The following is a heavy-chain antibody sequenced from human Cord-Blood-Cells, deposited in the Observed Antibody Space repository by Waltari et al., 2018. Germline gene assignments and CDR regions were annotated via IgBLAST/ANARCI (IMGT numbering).Heavy chain of an antibody. D-gene: IGHD2-2*01. CDR3: ARGRGYCSSTSCHWDAFDI. CDR1: GGTFSSYA. CDR2: IIPILGTA. Sequence: QVQLVQSGAEVKKPGSSVKVSCKASGGTFSSYAISWVRQAPGQGLEWMGGIIPILGTANYAQKFQGRVTITADESTSTAYMEVSSLRSEDTAVYYCARGRGYCSSTSCHWDAFDIWGQGTMVTVSS. J-gene: IGHJ3*02. V-gene: IGHV1-69*01.